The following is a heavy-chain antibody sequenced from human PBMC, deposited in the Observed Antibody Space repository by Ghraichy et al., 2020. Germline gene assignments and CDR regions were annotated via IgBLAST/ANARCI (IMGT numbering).Heavy chain of an antibody. Sequence: TLSLTCTVSGGSISSGSYYWSWIRQPAGKGLEWIGRIYTSGSTNYNPSLKSRVTISVDTSKNQFSLKLSSVTAADTAVYYCARSLGAMVRGVITNDYWGQGTLVTVSS. CDR2: IYTSGST. CDR1: GGSISSGSYY. J-gene: IGHJ4*02. D-gene: IGHD3-10*01. V-gene: IGHV4-61*02. CDR3: ARSLGAMVRGVITNDY.